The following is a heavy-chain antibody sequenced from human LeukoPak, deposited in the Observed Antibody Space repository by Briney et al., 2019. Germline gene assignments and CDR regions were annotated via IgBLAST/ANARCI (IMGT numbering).Heavy chain of an antibody. Sequence: GASGKLSYTASGATFSSYAISWVRQAPGQGLEWMGRIIPILGIANYAQKFQGRVTITGDKSTSTAYMELSSLRSEDTAVYYCASRGIAVVEDDPYYYYYGMDVWGQGTTVTVSS. V-gene: IGHV1-69*04. J-gene: IGHJ6*02. CDR2: IIPILGIA. CDR1: GATFSSYA. CDR3: ASRGIAVVEDDPYYYYYGMDV. D-gene: IGHD6-19*01.